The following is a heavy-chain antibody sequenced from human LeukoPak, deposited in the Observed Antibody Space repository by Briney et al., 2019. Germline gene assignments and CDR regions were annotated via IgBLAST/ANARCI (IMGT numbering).Heavy chain of an antibody. CDR1: GFTFSSYA. Sequence: QSGGSLRLSCAASGFTFSSYAMSWVRQAPGKGLEWVSAISGSGSSTCYADSVKGRFTISRDNSKNTLYLQMNSLRAEDTAVYYCAKGLAAAGKGDWGQGTLVTVSS. CDR2: ISGSGSST. D-gene: IGHD6-13*01. CDR3: AKGLAAAGKGD. V-gene: IGHV3-23*01. J-gene: IGHJ4*02.